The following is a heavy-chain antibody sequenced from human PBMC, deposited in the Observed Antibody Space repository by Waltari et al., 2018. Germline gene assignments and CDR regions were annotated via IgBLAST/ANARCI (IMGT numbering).Heavy chain of an antibody. J-gene: IGHJ4*02. CDR3: ASTKYSSSWYGY. D-gene: IGHD6-13*01. CDR2: IYTSGST. Sequence: QVQLQESGPGLVKPSQTLSLTCTVSGGSISSGSYYWSWIRQPAGKGLEWIGYIYTSGSTNYNPSLKSRVTISVDTSKNQFSLKLSSVTAADTAVYYCASTKYSSSWYGYWGQGTLVIVSS. V-gene: IGHV4-61*09. CDR1: GGSISSGSYY.